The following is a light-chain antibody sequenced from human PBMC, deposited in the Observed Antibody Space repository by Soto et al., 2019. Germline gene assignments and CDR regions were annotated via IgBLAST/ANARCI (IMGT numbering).Light chain of an antibody. J-gene: IGKJ5*01. V-gene: IGKV3-15*01. CDR1: QSVNSD. CDR3: QQASSFPPT. Sequence: EIMMTQSPVTLSVSPGERATLSCRASQSVNSDLAWYQQKPGQAPRLLIYGASTRATGIPARFSGSGSGTEFTLTISSLQSEDFAVYYCQQASSFPPTFGQGTRLEIK. CDR2: GAS.